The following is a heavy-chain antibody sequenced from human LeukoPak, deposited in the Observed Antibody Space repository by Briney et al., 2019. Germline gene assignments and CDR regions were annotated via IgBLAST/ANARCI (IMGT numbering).Heavy chain of an antibody. CDR1: GFTFSSYE. D-gene: IGHD6-19*01. CDR3: AKDSLPIAVAGNPLDY. J-gene: IGHJ4*02. V-gene: IGHV3-30*02. CDR2: IRYDGSNT. Sequence: PGGSLRLSCAASGFTFSSYEMNWVRQAPGKGLEWVAFIRYDGSNTYYADSVKGRFTISRDNSKNTLYLQMNSLRPEDTAVYYCAKDSLPIAVAGNPLDYWGQGTLVTVSS.